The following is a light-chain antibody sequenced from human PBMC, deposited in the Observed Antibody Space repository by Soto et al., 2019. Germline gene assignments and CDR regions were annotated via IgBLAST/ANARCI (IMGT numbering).Light chain of an antibody. Sequence: QSALTQPPSVSGAPGQRVTISCTGSSSHIGAGYDVNWYQQLPETAPKLLIFGDSNRPSGVPDRFSGSKSGTSASLVITGLQADDEADYYCQSNDNGLSGSDVFGTGTKVTVL. V-gene: IGLV1-40*01. CDR2: GDS. J-gene: IGLJ1*01. CDR3: QSNDNGLSGSDV. CDR1: SSHIGAGYD.